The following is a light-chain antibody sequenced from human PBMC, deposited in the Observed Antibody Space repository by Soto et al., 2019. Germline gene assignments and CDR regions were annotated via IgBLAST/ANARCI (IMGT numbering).Light chain of an antibody. Sequence: QSALTQPRSVSGSPGQSVTISCTGTSSDVGGYNYVSWYQQHPGQAPKLMIYDVSKRPSGVPDRFSGSKSGNTASLTISGLQAEDEADYYCFSSAGSFYVFGTGTKVTVL. J-gene: IGLJ1*01. V-gene: IGLV2-11*01. CDR3: FSSAGSFYV. CDR1: SSDVGGYNY. CDR2: DVS.